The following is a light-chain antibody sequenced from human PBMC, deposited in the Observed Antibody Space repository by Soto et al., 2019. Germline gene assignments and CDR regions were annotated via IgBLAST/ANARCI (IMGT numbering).Light chain of an antibody. V-gene: IGKV1-17*02. CDR2: AAS. Sequence: IQMTQSPSSLSASVGDRVTITCRASQGIRNDLAWFQQKPGKAPNLLIYAASILQSGVPSRFSGSGSGTDFTLTITYLQPEDFATYYCQQANSFPWTFGQGTKVDIK. J-gene: IGKJ1*01. CDR3: QQANSFPWT. CDR1: QGIRND.